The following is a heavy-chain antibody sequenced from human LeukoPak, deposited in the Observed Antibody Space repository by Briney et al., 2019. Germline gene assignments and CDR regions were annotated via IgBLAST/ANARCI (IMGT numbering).Heavy chain of an antibody. D-gene: IGHD3-22*01. CDR2: ISSSSSTI. V-gene: IGHV3-48*01. Sequence: GGSLRLSCAASGFTFSSYSMNWVRQAPGKGLEWVPYISSSSSTIYYADSVKGRFTISRDNAKNSLYLQMNSLRAEDTAVYYCASQVSYYDSSGYYAFDYWGQGTLVTVSS. J-gene: IGHJ4*02. CDR1: GFTFSSYS. CDR3: ASQVSYYDSSGYYAFDY.